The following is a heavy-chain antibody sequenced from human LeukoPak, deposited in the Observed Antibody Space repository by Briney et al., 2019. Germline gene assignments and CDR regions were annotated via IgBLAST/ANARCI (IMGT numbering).Heavy chain of an antibody. CDR3: ARAKGLAVAGLVGY. CDR1: GGTFSSYA. V-gene: IGHV1-69*04. D-gene: IGHD6-19*01. CDR2: IIPILGIA. J-gene: IGHJ4*02. Sequence: SVKVSCKASGGTFSSYAISWVRQAPGQGLELMGRIIPILGIANYAQKFQGRVTITADKSTSTAYMELSSLRSEDTAVYYCARAKGLAVAGLVGYWGQGTLVTVSS.